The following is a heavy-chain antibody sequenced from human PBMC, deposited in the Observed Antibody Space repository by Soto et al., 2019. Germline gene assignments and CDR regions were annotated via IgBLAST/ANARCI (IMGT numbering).Heavy chain of an antibody. J-gene: IGHJ6*01. CDR1: GLAFIRSA. V-gene: IGHV1-58*01. CDR3: APDPMPTSSYYYDMDV. D-gene: IGHD2-2*01. Sequence: SVKGCCKASGLAFIRSAVQWVRQARGQRLEWVGWIVVGSGNTNYAQKFQDRVTITRDMSTSTAYMDLRSLRSEDTAVYYCAPDPMPTSSYYYDMDVWGQGTTVTVSS. CDR2: IVVGSGNT.